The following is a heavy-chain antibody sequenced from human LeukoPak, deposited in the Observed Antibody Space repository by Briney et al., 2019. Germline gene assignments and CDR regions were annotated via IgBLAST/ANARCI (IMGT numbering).Heavy chain of an antibody. CDR3: ARDRGGIAAAGTGDY. J-gene: IGHJ4*02. V-gene: IGHV3-9*01. Sequence: GRSLRLSCAASGFTFDDYAMHWVRQAPGKGLERVSGISWNSGSIGYADSVKGRFTISRDNAKNSLYLQMNSLRAEDTAVYYCARDRGGIAAAGTGDYWGQGTLVTVSS. CDR2: ISWNSGSI. D-gene: IGHD6-13*01. CDR1: GFTFDDYA.